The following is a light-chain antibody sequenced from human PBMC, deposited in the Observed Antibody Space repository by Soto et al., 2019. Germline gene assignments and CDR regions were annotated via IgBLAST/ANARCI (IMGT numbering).Light chain of an antibody. Sequence: DIQMTQSPSSLSASVGDRVTITCRASQSISSYLNWYQQKPGKAPKLLIYHASSLQSGVPSRFSGSVYGTDFTLTISSLQPEDVATYYCQQSYSTLGAFGQGTKVEIK. CDR2: HAS. CDR3: QQSYSTLGA. CDR1: QSISSY. V-gene: IGKV1-39*01. J-gene: IGKJ1*01.